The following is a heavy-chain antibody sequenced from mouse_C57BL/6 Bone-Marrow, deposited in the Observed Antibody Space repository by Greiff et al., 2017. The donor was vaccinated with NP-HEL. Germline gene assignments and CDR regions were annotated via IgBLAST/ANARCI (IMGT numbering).Heavy chain of an antibody. CDR2: IHPNSGST. CDR1: GYTFTSYW. D-gene: IGHD1-1*01. Sequence: QVQLQQSGAELARPGASVKLSCKASGYTFTSYWMHWVKQRPGQGLEWIGMIHPNSGSTNYNEKFKSKATLTVDKSSSTAYMQLSSLTSEDSAVYYCAGGSSPAWFAYWGQGTLGTVSA. J-gene: IGHJ3*01. V-gene: IGHV1-64*01. CDR3: AGGSSPAWFAY.